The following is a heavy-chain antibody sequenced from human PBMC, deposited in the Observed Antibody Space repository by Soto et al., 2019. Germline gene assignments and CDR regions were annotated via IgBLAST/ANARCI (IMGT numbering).Heavy chain of an antibody. CDR3: ATYGGDYFDY. Sequence: QVQLQESGPGLVKPSETLSLTCTVSGGSISSYYWSWIRQPPGKGLEWIGYIYYSGSTNYNPSLKXXVXIXXDTSKNQFSLKLSSVTAADTAVYYCATYGGDYFDYWGQGTLVTVSS. CDR1: GGSISSYY. CDR2: IYYSGST. J-gene: IGHJ4*02. V-gene: IGHV4-59*01. D-gene: IGHD4-17*01.